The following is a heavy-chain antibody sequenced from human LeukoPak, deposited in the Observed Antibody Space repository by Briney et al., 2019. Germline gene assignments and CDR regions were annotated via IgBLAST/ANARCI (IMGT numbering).Heavy chain of an antibody. V-gene: IGHV3-48*03. CDR2: ISSSGRNI. CDR3: ARDLVQLWSKDY. D-gene: IGHD5-18*01. Sequence: PGGSLRLSCAASGFTFSNYELNWVRQAPGKGLEWVSYISSSGRNIYYADSVSGRFTISRDKAKNSLYLQMNSLRAKGTAVYYCARDLVQLWSKDYWGQGTLVTVSS. J-gene: IGHJ4*02. CDR1: GFTFSNYE.